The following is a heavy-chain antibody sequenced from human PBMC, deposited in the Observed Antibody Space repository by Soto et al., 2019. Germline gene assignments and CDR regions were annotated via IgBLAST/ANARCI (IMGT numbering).Heavy chain of an antibody. CDR3: AREGQLVPPFDY. V-gene: IGHV1-69*08. CDR2: IIPILGIA. Sequence: QVQLVQSGAEVKKPGSSVKVSCKASAGTFSSYTISWVRQSPIQGLEWMGRIIPILGIANSAQKFQGRVTITADESTSTAYIELSSLGSGDTAVYYFAREGQLVPPFDYWCQGTRVTVSS. J-gene: IGHJ4*02. CDR1: AGTFSSYT. D-gene: IGHD6-6*01.